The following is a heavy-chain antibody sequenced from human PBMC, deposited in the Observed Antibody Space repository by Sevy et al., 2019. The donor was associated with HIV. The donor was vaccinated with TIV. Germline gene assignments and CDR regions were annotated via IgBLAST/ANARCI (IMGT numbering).Heavy chain of an antibody. CDR3: AKRRVQSGLSGGGANYGMDV. J-gene: IGHJ6*02. Sequence: GGSLRLSCAASGFPFSSYAMSWVRQAPGRGLEWVSTLIGGGRRTYYADSVTGRFIISRDNSRNTLYLQMNGLRAEDTAIYYGAKRRVQSGLSGGGANYGMDVCGRGTTVTVSS. D-gene: IGHD2-8*02. V-gene: IGHV3-23*01. CDR2: LIGGGRRT. CDR1: GFPFSSYA.